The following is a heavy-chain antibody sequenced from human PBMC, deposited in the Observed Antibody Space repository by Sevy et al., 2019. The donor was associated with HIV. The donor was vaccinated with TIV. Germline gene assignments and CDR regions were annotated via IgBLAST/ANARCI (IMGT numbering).Heavy chain of an antibody. Sequence: GGSLRLSCAASGFTFSSYAMNWVRQAPGKGLEWVSTISGSGGSTYYGDSVKGRVTISRDNFKNTVYLQMGSLRAEDTALYYCAKGRYDGSGYYLGGAFDIWGQGTKVTVSS. J-gene: IGHJ3*02. CDR3: AKGRYDGSGYYLGGAFDI. D-gene: IGHD3-22*01. CDR2: ISGSGGST. CDR1: GFTFSSYA. V-gene: IGHV3-23*01.